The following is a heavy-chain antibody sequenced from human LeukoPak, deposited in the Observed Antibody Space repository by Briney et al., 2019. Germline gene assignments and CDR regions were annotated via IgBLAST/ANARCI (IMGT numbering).Heavy chain of an antibody. J-gene: IGHJ6*02. V-gene: IGHV3-23*01. D-gene: IGHD3-10*01. Sequence: GGSLRLSCAAPGFTFSSYAMSWVRQAPGKGLEWVSAISGSGGSTYYADSVKGRFTISRDNSKNTLYLQMNSLRAEDTAVYYCAKDGGITMVRGVISYYGMDVWGQGTTATVSS. CDR1: GFTFSSYA. CDR2: ISGSGGST. CDR3: AKDGGITMVRGVISYYGMDV.